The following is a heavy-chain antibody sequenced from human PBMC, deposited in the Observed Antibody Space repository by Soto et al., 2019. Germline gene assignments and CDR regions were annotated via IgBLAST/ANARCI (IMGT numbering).Heavy chain of an antibody. CDR2: IDPTDSYT. Sequence: EVQLVQSGAEVKKPGESLRISCKGSGYSFSSFTSYWISWVRQMPGKGLEWMGRIDPTDSYTHYSPSFQGHVTISVDKSISTAYLQWSSLKASDSAMYYCARHRGYYDGRWRSFDYWGQGTLVTVSS. CDR1: GYSFSSFTSYW. D-gene: IGHD3-22*01. J-gene: IGHJ4*02. CDR3: ARHRGYYDGRWRSFDY. V-gene: IGHV5-10-1*03.